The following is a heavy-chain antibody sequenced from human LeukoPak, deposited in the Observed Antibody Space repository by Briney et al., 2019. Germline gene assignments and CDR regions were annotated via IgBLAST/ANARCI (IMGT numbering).Heavy chain of an antibody. CDR2: INPNSGGT. CDR1: GYTFTGYY. J-gene: IGHJ3*02. Sequence: ASVKVSCKASGYTFTGYYMHWVRQAPGQGLEWMGWINPNSGGTNYAQKFQGRVTMTRDTSISTAYMELSRLRSDDTAVYYCARGNNWNGGDAFDIWGQGTMVTVSS. D-gene: IGHD1-20*01. V-gene: IGHV1-2*02. CDR3: ARGNNWNGGDAFDI.